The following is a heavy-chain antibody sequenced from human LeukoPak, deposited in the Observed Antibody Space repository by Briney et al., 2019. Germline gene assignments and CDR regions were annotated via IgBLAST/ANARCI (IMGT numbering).Heavy chain of an antibody. CDR2: IRYDGSNK. Sequence: QAGGSLRLSCAASGFTFSSFWMHWVRQAPGKGLVWVAFIRYDGSNKYYADSVKGRFTISRDNSKNTLYLQMNSLRAKDTAVYYCAKEYDFQYYYMDVWGKGTTVTVSS. D-gene: IGHD3-3*01. CDR3: AKEYDFQYYYMDV. J-gene: IGHJ6*03. V-gene: IGHV3-30*02. CDR1: GFTFSSFW.